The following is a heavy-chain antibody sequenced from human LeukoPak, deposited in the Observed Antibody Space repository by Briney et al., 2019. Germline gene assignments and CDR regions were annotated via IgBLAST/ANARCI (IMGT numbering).Heavy chain of an antibody. CDR3: ARHSSVLNSFDP. J-gene: IGHJ5*02. CDR2: IDPGDSQT. D-gene: IGHD3-22*01. V-gene: IGHV5-10-1*01. CDR1: AYSFTNYW. Sequence: GESLRISCKGSAYSFTNYWISWMRQMPGKGLEWMGRIDPGDSQTNYSPSFQGHVTISADKSISTAYLQWSSLKASDTAMYYCARHSSVLNSFDPWGQGTLVTVSS.